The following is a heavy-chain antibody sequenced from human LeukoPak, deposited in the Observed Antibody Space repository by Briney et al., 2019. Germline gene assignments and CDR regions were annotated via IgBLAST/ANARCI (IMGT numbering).Heavy chain of an antibody. V-gene: IGHV1-46*01. CDR2: INPSGGST. J-gene: IGHJ4*02. CDR3: ARSPSGYNWNDRRVY. CDR1: GYTFTSYY. D-gene: IGHD1-20*01. Sequence: ASVKVSCKASGYTFTSYYMHWVRQAPGQGLEWMGIINPSGGSTSYAQKFQGRVTITADESTSTAYMELSSLRSEDTAVYYCARSPSGYNWNDRRVYWGQGTLVTVSS.